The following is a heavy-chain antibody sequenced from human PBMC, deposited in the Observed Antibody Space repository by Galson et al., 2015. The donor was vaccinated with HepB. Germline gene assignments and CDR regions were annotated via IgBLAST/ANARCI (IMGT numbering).Heavy chain of an antibody. J-gene: IGHJ4*02. CDR1: GGSFSGYY. CDR3: ARSRTYYDILTGYTTRYFDY. D-gene: IGHD3-9*01. V-gene: IGHV4-34*01. Sequence: ETLSLTCAVYGGSFSGYYWSWIRQPPGKGLEWIGEINHSGSTNYNPSLKSRVTISVDTSKNQFSLKLSSVTAADTAVYYCARSRTYYDILTGYTTRYFDYWGQGTLVTVSS. CDR2: INHSGST.